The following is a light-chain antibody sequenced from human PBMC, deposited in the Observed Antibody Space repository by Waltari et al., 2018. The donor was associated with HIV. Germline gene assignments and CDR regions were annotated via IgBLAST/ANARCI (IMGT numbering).Light chain of an antibody. J-gene: IGLJ2*01. V-gene: IGLV2-14*01. CDR3: SSYSTAANVV. CDR2: EVS. CDR1: TSDIGGYNF. Sequence: QSALAQPASVSGSPGQSITMSCTGTTSDIGGYNFVSWYQQHPGKVPTVLIYEVSNRPSGVSPRFSGSKSGNTASLTISGLQTEDEADYYCSSYSTAANVVFGGGTKLTVL.